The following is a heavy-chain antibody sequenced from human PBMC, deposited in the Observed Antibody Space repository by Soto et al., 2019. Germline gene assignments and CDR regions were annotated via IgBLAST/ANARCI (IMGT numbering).Heavy chain of an antibody. Sequence: GSLRLSCAASGFTFSSYSMNWVRQAPGKGLEWVSSISSSSSYIYYADSVKGRFTISRDNAKNSLYLQMNSLRAEDAAVYYCARDILSGSYLNWFDPWGQGTLVTVSS. V-gene: IGHV3-21*01. D-gene: IGHD1-26*01. CDR2: ISSSSSYI. J-gene: IGHJ5*02. CDR1: GFTFSSYS. CDR3: ARDILSGSYLNWFDP.